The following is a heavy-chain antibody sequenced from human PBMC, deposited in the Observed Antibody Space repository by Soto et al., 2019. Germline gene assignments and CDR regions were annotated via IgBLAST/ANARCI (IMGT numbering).Heavy chain of an antibody. CDR1: EFTFSSYA. J-gene: IGHJ4*02. CDR3: APGYFDY. V-gene: IGHV3-30-3*01. Sequence: QVQLVESGGGVVQPGRSLRLSCAASEFTFSSYAMHWVRQAPGKGLEWVAVISYDGSNKHYADSVKGRFTISRDNSKNTLYLQMNSLRAEDTAVYYCAPGYFDYWGQGTLVTVSS. CDR2: ISYDGSNK.